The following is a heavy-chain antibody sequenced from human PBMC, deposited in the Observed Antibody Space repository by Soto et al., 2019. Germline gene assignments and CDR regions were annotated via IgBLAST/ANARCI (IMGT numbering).Heavy chain of an antibody. V-gene: IGHV4-34*01. CDR2: ISHSGST. Sequence: SETLSLTCAVYGGSFSRYYWSWIRQPPGRGLEWIAEISHSGSTNHSPSLKSRVTVSVDTSKKQFSLNLSSVTAADTAVYYCARRGSGNYGDYGMDVWGQGTTVTVSS. CDR1: GGSFSRYY. D-gene: IGHD3-10*01. CDR3: ARRGSGNYGDYGMDV. J-gene: IGHJ6*02.